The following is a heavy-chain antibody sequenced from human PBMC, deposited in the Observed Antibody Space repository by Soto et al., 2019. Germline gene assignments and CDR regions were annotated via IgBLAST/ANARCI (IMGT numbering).Heavy chain of an antibody. CDR2: INYRGSS. J-gene: IGHJ6*02. D-gene: IGHD3-3*02. Sequence: QVQLQQWGAGLLKPSETLSLTCAVYGGSFTGYYWTWIRQTPGKGLEWIGEINYRGSSYYNPSLESRISMAVETSKNQCSRKLRSVTAADTAVYFCVRGQPHRITIFEVVIRSYDYGMDVWGQGTTVTVSS. CDR1: GGSFTGYY. CDR3: VRGQPHRITIFEVVIRSYDYGMDV. V-gene: IGHV4-34*01.